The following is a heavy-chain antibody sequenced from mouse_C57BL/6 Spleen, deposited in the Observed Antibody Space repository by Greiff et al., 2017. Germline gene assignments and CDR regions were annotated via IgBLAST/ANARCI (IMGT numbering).Heavy chain of an antibody. V-gene: IGHV1-61*01. Sequence: QVQLQQPGAELVRPGSSVKLSCKASGYTFTSYWMDWVKQRPGQGLEWIGNIYPSDSETHYNQKFKDKATLTVDKSSSPAYMQLSSLTSEDSAVYYCARWRHDYDRRDYAMDYWGQGTSVTVSS. CDR3: ARWRHDYDRRDYAMDY. CDR2: IYPSDSET. J-gene: IGHJ4*01. CDR1: GYTFTSYW. D-gene: IGHD2-4*01.